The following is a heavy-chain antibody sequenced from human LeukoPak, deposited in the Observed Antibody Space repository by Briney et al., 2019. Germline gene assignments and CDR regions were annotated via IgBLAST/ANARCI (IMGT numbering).Heavy chain of an antibody. CDR3: ARRTVDYGDYYFYGMDV. CDR1: GYTFTSYG. J-gene: IGHJ6*02. V-gene: IGHV1-18*01. CDR2: ISAYNGNT. Sequence: ASVKVSCKASGYTFTSYGIGWVRQAPGQGLEWMGWISAYNGNTNYAQKLQGRVTMTTDTSTSTAYMELRSLRSDDTAVYYCARRTVDYGDYYFYGMDVWGQGTTVTVSS. D-gene: IGHD4-17*01.